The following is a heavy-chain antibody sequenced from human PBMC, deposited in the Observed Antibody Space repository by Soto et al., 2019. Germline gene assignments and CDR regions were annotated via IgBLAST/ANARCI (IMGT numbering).Heavy chain of an antibody. V-gene: IGHV1-18*01. Sequence: ASVKVSCKTSGYTFSNYGINWVRQAPGQGLEWMGWISGYNGNANYAQTVQGRVTMTTDTSTGTVYMELRSLKSDDTAIYYCSRFIMVGGWFDPNYYHGMDVWGQGTTVTVSS. D-gene: IGHD6-19*01. CDR3: SRFIMVGGWFDPNYYHGMDV. CDR1: GYTFSNYG. CDR2: ISGYNGNA. J-gene: IGHJ6*02.